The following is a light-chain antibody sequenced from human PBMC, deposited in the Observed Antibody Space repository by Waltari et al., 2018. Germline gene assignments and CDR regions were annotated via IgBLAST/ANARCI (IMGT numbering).Light chain of an antibody. CDR1: LSLSSDY. CDR2: TAS. J-gene: IGKJ1*01. CDR3: QYYRDSWT. Sequence: EIVLTQSPGTLSLSPGDRATLFCKASLSLSSDYLAWYQLKPGQPPRLLRNTASVRNTGVPDRFSGSGFGTDFTLTISSLEPEDFAVYYCQYYRDSWTFGQGTTVEIK. V-gene: IGKV3-20*01.